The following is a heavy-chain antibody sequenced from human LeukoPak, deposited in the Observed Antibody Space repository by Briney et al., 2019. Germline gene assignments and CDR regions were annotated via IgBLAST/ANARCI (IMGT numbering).Heavy chain of an antibody. V-gene: IGHV4-34*01. Sequence: SETLSLTCTVSGDSISSYYWSWFRQPPGKGLEWIGEINHSGSTNYNPSLRSRVTISVDTSKNQFSLKLSSVTAADTAVYYCARGGALNDAFDIWGQGTMVTVSS. CDR3: ARGGALNDAFDI. J-gene: IGHJ3*02. CDR2: INHSGST. D-gene: IGHD1-26*01. CDR1: GDSISSYY.